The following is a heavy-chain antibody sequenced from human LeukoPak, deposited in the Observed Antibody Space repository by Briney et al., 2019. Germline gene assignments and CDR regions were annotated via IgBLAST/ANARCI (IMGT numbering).Heavy chain of an antibody. CDR1: GGSISSGSYY. J-gene: IGHJ4*02. CDR2: IYTSGSA. Sequence: SETLSLTCTVSGGSISSGSYYWSWIRQPAGKGLEWIGRIYTSGSANYNPSLKSRVTISVDTSKNQFSLKLSSVTAADTAVYYCASGSYGYDDYWGQGTLVTVSS. CDR3: ASGSYGYDDY. V-gene: IGHV4-61*02. D-gene: IGHD1-26*01.